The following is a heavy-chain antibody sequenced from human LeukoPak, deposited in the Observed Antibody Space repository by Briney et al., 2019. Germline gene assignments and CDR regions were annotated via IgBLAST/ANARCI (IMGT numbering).Heavy chain of an antibody. CDR2: ISSSSSYI. V-gene: IGHV3-21*01. CDR1: GFSFSSYG. Sequence: GGSLRLSCAASGFSFSSYGMSWVRQAPGKGLEWVSSISSSSSYIYYADSVKGRFTISRDNAKNSLYLQMNSLRAEDTAVYYCARVRQSSGWYPETFDYWGQGTLVTVSS. CDR3: ARVRQSSGWYPETFDY. D-gene: IGHD6-19*01. J-gene: IGHJ4*02.